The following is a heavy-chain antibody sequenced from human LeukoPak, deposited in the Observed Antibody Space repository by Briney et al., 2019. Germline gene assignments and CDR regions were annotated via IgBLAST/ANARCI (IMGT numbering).Heavy chain of an antibody. Sequence: PSETLSLTCTVSGGSISSGDYYWSWIRQPPGKGLEWIGYIYYSGSTYYNPSLKSRVIISVDTSKNQFSLKLSSVTAADTAVYYCAREDDSSGYQGNFDYWGQGTLVTVSS. J-gene: IGHJ4*02. D-gene: IGHD3-22*01. CDR1: GGSISSGDYY. V-gene: IGHV4-30-4*01. CDR2: IYYSGST. CDR3: AREDDSSGYQGNFDY.